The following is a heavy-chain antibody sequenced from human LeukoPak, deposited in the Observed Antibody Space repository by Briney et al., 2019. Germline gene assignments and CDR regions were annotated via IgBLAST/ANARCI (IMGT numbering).Heavy chain of an antibody. V-gene: IGHV3-74*01. CDR2: INSDGSST. CDR1: GFTFSSYW. Sequence: GVTLRLSCESSGFTFSSYWMHWVRQAPGKGRVWVSRINSDGSSTSYADSVKGRFTISRDNAKNMVYLQMNSLRDEDTAVYYCARDPFGGSSSWGQGTLVTVSS. J-gene: IGHJ4*01. D-gene: IGHD3-16*01. CDR3: ARDPFGGSSS.